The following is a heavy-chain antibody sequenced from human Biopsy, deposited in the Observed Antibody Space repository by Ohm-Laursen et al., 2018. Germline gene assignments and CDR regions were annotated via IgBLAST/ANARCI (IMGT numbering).Heavy chain of an antibody. Sequence: SLRLSCSASGFRFDNTGMHWVRQGPGKGLEWVAGISWSSDSITYAKTVTGRFTIPRDNGENSLYLQMNSLRPEDTALYYCTKNTQWEGSGYLDAFHIWGHGAMVTVSS. D-gene: IGHD3-22*01. CDR3: TKNTQWEGSGYLDAFHI. CDR2: ISWSSDSI. J-gene: IGHJ3*02. V-gene: IGHV3-9*01. CDR1: GFRFDNTG.